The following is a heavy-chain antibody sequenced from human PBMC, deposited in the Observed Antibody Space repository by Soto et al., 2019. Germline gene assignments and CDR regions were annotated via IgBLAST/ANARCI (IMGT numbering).Heavy chain of an antibody. Sequence: RASVKVSCKVSGYTLTELSMHWVRQAPGKGLEWMGGFDPEDGETIYAQKFQGRVTMTEDTSTDTAYMELSSLRSEDTAVYYCATDGASSGSSYYYYGMDVWGQGTTVTVSS. V-gene: IGHV1-24*01. CDR2: FDPEDGET. J-gene: IGHJ6*02. CDR1: GYTLTELS. CDR3: ATDGASSGSSYYYYGMDV. D-gene: IGHD1-26*01.